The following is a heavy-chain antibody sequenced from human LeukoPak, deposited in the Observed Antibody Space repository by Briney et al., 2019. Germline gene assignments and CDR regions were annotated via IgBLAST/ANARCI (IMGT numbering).Heavy chain of an antibody. CDR2: INHSGST. J-gene: IGHJ5*02. CDR3: ARRAYPNWFDP. Sequence: SETLSLTCAVYGGSFSGYYWSWIRQPPGKGLEWIGEINHSGSTNYNPSLKSRVTISVDTSKNQFSLKLSSVTAADTAVYYCARRAYPNWFDPWGQGTLVTVSS. CDR1: GGSFSGYY. V-gene: IGHV4-34*01.